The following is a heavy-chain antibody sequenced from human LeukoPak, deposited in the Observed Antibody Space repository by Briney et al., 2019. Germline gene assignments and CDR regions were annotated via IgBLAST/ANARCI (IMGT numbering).Heavy chain of an antibody. V-gene: IGHV4-34*01. CDR3: ARRLPWYYGSGPYFDY. J-gene: IGHJ4*02. Sequence: ASETLSLTCAVYGGSFSGYYWSWIRQPPGKGLEWIGEINHSGSTNYNPSLKSRVTISVDTSKNQFSLKLSSVTAADTAVYYCARRLPWYYGSGPYFDYWGQGTLVTVSS. D-gene: IGHD3-10*01. CDR2: INHSGST. CDR1: GGSFSGYY.